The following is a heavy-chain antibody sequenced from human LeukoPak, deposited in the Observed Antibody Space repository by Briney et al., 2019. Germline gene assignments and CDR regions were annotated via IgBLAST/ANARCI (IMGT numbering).Heavy chain of an antibody. D-gene: IGHD2-15*01. Sequence: PSETLSLTCAVSGYSISSGYYWGWIRQPPGKGLEWIGSIYHSGSTYYNPSLKSRVTISVDTSKNQFSLKLSSVTAADTAVYYCARLVEVASAWGQGTLVTVSS. CDR1: GYSISSGYY. CDR2: IYHSGST. V-gene: IGHV4-38-2*01. J-gene: IGHJ5*02. CDR3: ARLVEVASA.